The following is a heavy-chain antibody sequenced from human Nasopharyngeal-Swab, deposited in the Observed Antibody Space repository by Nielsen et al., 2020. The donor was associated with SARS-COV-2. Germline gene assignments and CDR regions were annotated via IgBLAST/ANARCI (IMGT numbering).Heavy chain of an antibody. J-gene: IGHJ4*02. V-gene: IGHV4-39*01. CDR2: IYYSGST. D-gene: IGHD6-19*01. CDR3: ARQTAPLRGWGQWLVQYFDY. Sequence: WIRQPPGKGLEWIGSIYYSGSTYYNPSLKSRVTISVDTSKNQFSLKLSSVTAADTAVYYCARQTAPLRGWGQWLVQYFDYWGQGPLVPSPQ.